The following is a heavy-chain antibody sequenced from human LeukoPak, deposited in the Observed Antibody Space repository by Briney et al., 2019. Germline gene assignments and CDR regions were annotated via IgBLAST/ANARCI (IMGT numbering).Heavy chain of an antibody. CDR3: ARHKSFDYLSPDDC. D-gene: IGHD3-9*01. CDR2: IYYTGSA. Sequence: PSDTLSLTCTVSGDSVSSSRYYWGWIRQPRGKVLATIGSIYYTGSAYYKPSLKSRVTISVNASKNQISLKLSSVTAADTDVYFCARHKSFDYLSPDDCWGQGTVVTVSS. J-gene: IGHJ4*02. V-gene: IGHV4-39*01. CDR1: GDSVSSSRYY.